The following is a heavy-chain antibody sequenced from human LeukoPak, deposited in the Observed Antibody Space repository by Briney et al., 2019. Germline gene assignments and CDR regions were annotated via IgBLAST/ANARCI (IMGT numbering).Heavy chain of an antibody. D-gene: IGHD3-16*02. CDR2: IYPGDSDT. CDR1: GYSFTSYW. V-gene: IGHV5-51*03. CDR3: ARQNYDYVWGSYRYVDY. Sequence: GESLKISCKGSGYSFTSYWIGWVRQMPGKGLEWMGIIYPGDSDTRYSPSFQGQVTISADKSISTAYLQWSSLKASDTAMYYCARQNYDYVWGSYRYVDYWGQRTLVTVSS. J-gene: IGHJ4*02.